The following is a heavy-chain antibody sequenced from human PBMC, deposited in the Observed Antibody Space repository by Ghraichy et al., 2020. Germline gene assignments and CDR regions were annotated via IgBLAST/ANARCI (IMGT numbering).Heavy chain of an antibody. CDR3: ARDSRSWYLDH. CDR1: GFDFSDYP. CDR2: INEQSSTI. J-gene: IGHJ4*03. V-gene: IGHV3-48*04. Sequence: GGSLRLSCAASGFDFSDYPVNWVRRAPGKGLEWISYINEQSSTIYYADSVKGRFSVSRDNAAKSVYLQMDGLRVEDTALYYCARDSRSWYLDHWGPGILVTVAS. D-gene: IGHD6-25*01.